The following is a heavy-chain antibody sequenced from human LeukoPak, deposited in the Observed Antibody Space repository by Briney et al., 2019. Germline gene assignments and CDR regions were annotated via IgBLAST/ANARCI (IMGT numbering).Heavy chain of an antibody. CDR2: TYPGDSDA. CDR1: GYSFTNYW. CDR3: ARAPSPNYFYYYMDV. J-gene: IGHJ6*03. V-gene: IGHV5-51*01. Sequence: GESLKISCRGSGYSFTNYWIGWVRQMPGKGLEWMGITYPGDSDARYSPSFQGQVIISADKSVSTAFLQWSTLKASDTAMYYCARAPSPNYFYYYMDVWGKGTTVTVS.